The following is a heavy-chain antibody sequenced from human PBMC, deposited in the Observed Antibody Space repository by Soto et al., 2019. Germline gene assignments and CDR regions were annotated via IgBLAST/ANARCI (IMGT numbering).Heavy chain of an antibody. CDR3: ARLCRGFIIAYFAY. CDR1: GGSFSGYY. D-gene: IGHD3-10*01. J-gene: IGHJ4*02. Sequence: SETLSLTCAVYGGSFSGYYWSWIRQPPGKGLEWIGEINHSGSTNYNPSLKSRVTISVDTSKNQFSLKLSSVTAADTAVYYCARLCRGFIIAYFAYGGQEPLVPVSS. CDR2: INHSGST. V-gene: IGHV4-34*01.